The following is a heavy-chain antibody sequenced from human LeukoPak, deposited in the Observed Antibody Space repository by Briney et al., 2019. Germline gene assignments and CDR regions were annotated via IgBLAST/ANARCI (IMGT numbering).Heavy chain of an antibody. CDR2: IFPLFGTI. V-gene: IGHV1-69*13. CDR1: AGTFSSYG. Sequence: ASVTVSCKASAGTFSSYGISWVRQAPGQGLEWMGGIFPLFGTINYGQRFQGRVTITADESTSTVYMELSSLRSGDTAVYFCARDYSNDGKGYYYYMTVWGKGTTVTVSS. D-gene: IGHD3-3*01. CDR3: ARDYSNDGKGYYYYMTV. J-gene: IGHJ6*03.